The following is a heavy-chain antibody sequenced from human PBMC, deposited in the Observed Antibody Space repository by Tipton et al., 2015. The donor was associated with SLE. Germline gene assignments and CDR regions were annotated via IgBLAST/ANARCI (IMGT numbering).Heavy chain of an antibody. V-gene: IGHV4-59*12. J-gene: IGHJ5*02. CDR3: ARDRLHLMVRGVMGWFGP. CDR2: IYYSGST. CDR1: GVSISTYY. D-gene: IGHD3-10*01. Sequence: TLSLTCTVSGVSISTYYWTWIRQPPGKGLEWIAYIYYSGSTEYNPSLKSRATISIDTSKNQFSLKLNSVTAADTAVYFCARDRLHLMVRGVMGWFGPWGQGTLVTVSS.